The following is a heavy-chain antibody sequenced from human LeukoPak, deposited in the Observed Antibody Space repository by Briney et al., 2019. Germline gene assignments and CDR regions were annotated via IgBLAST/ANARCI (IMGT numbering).Heavy chain of an antibody. CDR3: ARDTPSPTVTTPRYMDV. V-gene: IGHV3-66*01. CDR1: EFSVGSNY. Sequence: PGGSLRLSCAASEFSVGSNYMTWVRQAPGKGLEWVSLIYSGGSTYYADSVKGRFTISRDNSKNTLYLQMNSLRAEDTAVYYCARDTPSPTVTTPRYMDVWGKGTTVTISS. CDR2: IYSGGST. J-gene: IGHJ6*03. D-gene: IGHD4-17*01.